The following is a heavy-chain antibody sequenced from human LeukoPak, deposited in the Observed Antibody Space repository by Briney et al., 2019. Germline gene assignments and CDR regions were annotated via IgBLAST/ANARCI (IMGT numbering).Heavy chain of an antibody. CDR3: AKAGNAGYSSSWFDY. Sequence: GGSLRLSCAASGFTFSSYAMSWVRQAPGKGLEWVSAISGSGGSTYYADSVRGRFTISRDNSKNTLYLQMNSLRAEDTAVYYCAKAGNAGYSSSWFDYWGQGTLVTVSS. D-gene: IGHD6-13*01. CDR2: ISGSGGST. V-gene: IGHV3-23*01. CDR1: GFTFSSYA. J-gene: IGHJ4*02.